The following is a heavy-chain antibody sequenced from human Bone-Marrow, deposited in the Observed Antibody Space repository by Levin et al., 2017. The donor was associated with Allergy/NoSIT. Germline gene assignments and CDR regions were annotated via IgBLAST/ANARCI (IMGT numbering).Heavy chain of an antibody. CDR1: GFTFSSYS. CDR2: ISSSSSTI. Sequence: PGGSLRLSCAASGFTFSSYSMNWVRQAPGKGLEWVSYISSSSSTIYYADSVKGRFTISRDNAKNSLYLQMNSLRAEDTAVYYCARDPSTLGVVHHEHPTYPLGGDYDYGMDVWGQGTTVTVSS. D-gene: IGHD3-3*01. CDR3: ARDPSTLGVVHHEHPTYPLGGDYDYGMDV. J-gene: IGHJ6*02. V-gene: IGHV3-48*04.